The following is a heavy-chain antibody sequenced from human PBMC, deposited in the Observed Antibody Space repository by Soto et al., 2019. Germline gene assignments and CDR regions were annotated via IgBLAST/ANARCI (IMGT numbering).Heavy chain of an antibody. CDR1: GFTFDDYA. D-gene: IGHD3-22*01. J-gene: IGHJ6*02. CDR2: ISWNSGSI. V-gene: IGHV3-9*01. Sequence: PGGSLRLSCAASGFTFDDYAMHWVRQAPGKGLEWVSGISWNSGSIGYADSVKGRFTISRDNAKNSLYLQMNSLRAEDTALYYCKYYYDSSAYPGGMDVWGQGTTVTVSS. CDR3: KYYYDSSAYPGGMDV.